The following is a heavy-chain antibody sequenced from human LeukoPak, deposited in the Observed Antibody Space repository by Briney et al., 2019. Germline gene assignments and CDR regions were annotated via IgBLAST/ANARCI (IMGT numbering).Heavy chain of an antibody. CDR3: ARDTFYGGKD. CDR1: GFTFDEYG. D-gene: IGHD4-23*01. V-gene: IGHV3-20*04. CDR2: INWHGGST. J-gene: IGHJ4*02. Sequence: GGSLRLSCAVSGFTFDEYGMSWVRQAPGKGLEWVSGINWHGGSTGYADSVKGRFTISRDNARNSLYLRMNSLRAEDTAVYYCARDTFYGGKDWGQGTLVTVSS.